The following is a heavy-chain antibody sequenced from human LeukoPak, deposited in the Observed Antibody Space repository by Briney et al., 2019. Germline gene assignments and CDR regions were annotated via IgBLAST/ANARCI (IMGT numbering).Heavy chain of an antibody. Sequence: HPGGSLRLSCVASGFTVSGNYMTWFRQAPGKGLEWVAVISYDRSNKYYADSVKGRFTISRDNSKNTLYLQMNSLRAEDTAVYYCARGGRIAAAPGAFDIWGQGTMVTVSS. CDR2: ISYDRSNK. D-gene: IGHD6-13*01. CDR3: ARGGRIAAAPGAFDI. CDR1: GFTVSGNY. J-gene: IGHJ3*02. V-gene: IGHV3-30-3*01.